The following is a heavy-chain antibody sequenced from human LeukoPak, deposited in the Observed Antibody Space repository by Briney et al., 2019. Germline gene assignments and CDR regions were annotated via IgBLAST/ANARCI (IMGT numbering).Heavy chain of an antibody. J-gene: IGHJ3*02. CDR1: GYTFTSYG. CDR2: ISAYNGNT. Sequence: ASVKVSCKASGYTFTSYGISWVRQAPGQGLEWMGWISAYNGNTNYAQKLQGRVTMTTDTSTSTAYMELSSLRSEDTAVYYCARDRDGGYVVDAFDIWGQGTMVTVSS. D-gene: IGHD5-12*01. CDR3: ARDRDGGYVVDAFDI. V-gene: IGHV1-18*01.